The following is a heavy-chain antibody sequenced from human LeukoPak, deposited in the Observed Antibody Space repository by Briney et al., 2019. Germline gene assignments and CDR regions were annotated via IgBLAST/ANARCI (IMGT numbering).Heavy chain of an antibody. CDR3: ARGAFYGDYVPVWFDP. CDR1: GYTFTSYD. Sequence: ASVKVSCKASGYTFTSYDINWVRQGTGQGLEWMGWMNPNSGNTGYAQKFQGRVTMTRNTSISTAYMELNSLRGEDTAVYYCARGAFYGDYVPVWFDPWGQGTLVTVSS. D-gene: IGHD4-17*01. V-gene: IGHV1-8*01. J-gene: IGHJ5*02. CDR2: MNPNSGNT.